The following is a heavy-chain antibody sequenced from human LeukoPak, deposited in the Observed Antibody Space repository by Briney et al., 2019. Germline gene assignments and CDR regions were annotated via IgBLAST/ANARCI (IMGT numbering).Heavy chain of an antibody. CDR3: AKMKGPGLYYHYSMDV. CDR1: GFTFTGFA. J-gene: IGHJ6*03. CDR2: IGGSSGST. Sequence: PGGSPRLSCAASGFTFTGFAMSWVRQAPGKGPEWVSRIGGSSGSTYYADSVKGRFTISRDNSKKTLYLQMNSLRADDTAVYYCAKMKGPGLYYHYSMDVWGKGTTVIVSS. V-gene: IGHV3-23*01.